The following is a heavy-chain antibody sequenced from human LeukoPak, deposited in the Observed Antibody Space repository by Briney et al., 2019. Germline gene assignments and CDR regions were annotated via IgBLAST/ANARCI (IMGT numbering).Heavy chain of an antibody. CDR1: GLTVSNAW. V-gene: IGHV3-15*01. Sequence: GGSLRLSCAASGLTVSNAWMSWVRQAPGKGLEWVGRIRSSSDGGTTDYAAPVKGRFTISRDDSENTLFLRMSSLETEDTAVYYCTRMNYARFDPWGRGTLVTVSS. CDR3: TRMNYARFDP. D-gene: IGHD2-2*01. J-gene: IGHJ5*02. CDR2: IRSSSDGGTT.